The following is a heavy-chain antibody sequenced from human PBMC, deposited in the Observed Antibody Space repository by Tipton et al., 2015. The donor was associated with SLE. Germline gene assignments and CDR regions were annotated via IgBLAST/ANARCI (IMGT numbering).Heavy chain of an antibody. CDR2: IYYSGST. V-gene: IGHV4-39*07. CDR1: GGSISSSSYY. D-gene: IGHD3-3*01. J-gene: IGHJ2*01. CDR3: ARVGEPNHYDFWSGYHYWYFDL. Sequence: TLSLTCTVSGGSISSSSYYWGWIRQPPGKGLEWIGSIYYSGSTCYNPSLKSRVTISVDTSKNQFSLKLSSVTAADTAVYYCARVGEPNHYDFWSGYHYWYFDLWGRGTLVTVSS.